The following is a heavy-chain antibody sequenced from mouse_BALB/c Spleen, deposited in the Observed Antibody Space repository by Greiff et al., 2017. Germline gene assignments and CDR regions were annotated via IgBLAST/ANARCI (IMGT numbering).Heavy chain of an antibody. V-gene: IGHV7-3*02. J-gene: IGHJ4*01. CDR3: ARDKRYAMDY. CDR1: GFTFTDYY. CDR2: IRNKANGYTT. Sequence: DVQLVESGGGLVQPGGSLRLSCATSGFTFTDYYMSWVRQPPGKALEWLGFIRNKANGYTTEYSASVKGRFTISRDNSQSILYLQMNTLRAEDSATYYCARDKRYAMDYWGQGTSVTVSS.